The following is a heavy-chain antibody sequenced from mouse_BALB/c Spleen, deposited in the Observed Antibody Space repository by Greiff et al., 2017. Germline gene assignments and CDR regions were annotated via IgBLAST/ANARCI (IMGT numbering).Heavy chain of an antibody. CDR2: IDPANGNT. CDR3: ARGTTVVADYYAMDY. CDR1: GFNIKDTY. J-gene: IGHJ4*01. V-gene: IGHV14-3*02. D-gene: IGHD1-1*01. Sequence: EVQLQQSGAELVKPGASVKLSCTASGFNIKDTYMHWVKQRPEQGLEWIGRIDPANGNTKYDPKFQGKATITADTSSNTAYLQLSSLTSEDTAVYYCARGTTVVADYYAMDYWGQGTSVTVSS.